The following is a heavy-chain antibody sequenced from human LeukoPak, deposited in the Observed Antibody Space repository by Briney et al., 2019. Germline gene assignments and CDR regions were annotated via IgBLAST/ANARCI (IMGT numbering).Heavy chain of an antibody. V-gene: IGHV1-8*01. D-gene: IGHD2-2*01. CDR1: GYTLTSYG. CDR2: MNPNSGNT. Sequence: GASVKVSCEASGYTLTSYGINWVRQATGQGLEWMGWMNPNSGNTGYAQKFQGRVTMTRNTSISTAYMELSSLRSEDTAVYYCAREGPATALGYWGQGTLVTVSS. CDR3: AREGPATALGY. J-gene: IGHJ4*02.